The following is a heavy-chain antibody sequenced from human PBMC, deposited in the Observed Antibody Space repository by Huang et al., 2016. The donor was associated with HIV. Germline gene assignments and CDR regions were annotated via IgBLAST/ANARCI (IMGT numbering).Heavy chain of an antibody. CDR1: GVIFSNYG. CDR3: ALKGDSSGWEYFRH. V-gene: IGHV3-30*03. Sequence: QVQLVESGGGVVQPGRSLRLSCAAAGVIFSNYGMHWVRQAPGKGLEWVARISYDGSNKYYTDSVKGRFSISRDNSNNTLYLQMNSLRAEDTAVYYCALKGDSSGWEYFRHWGQGTLVTVSS. D-gene: IGHD6-19*01. J-gene: IGHJ1*01. CDR2: ISYDGSNK.